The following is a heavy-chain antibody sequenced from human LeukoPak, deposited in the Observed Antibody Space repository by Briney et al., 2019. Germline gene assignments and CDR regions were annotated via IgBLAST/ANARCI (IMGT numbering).Heavy chain of an antibody. V-gene: IGHV3-23*01. J-gene: IGHJ4*02. CDR3: AKDWHSGWYRLGY. CDR1: GFTFPSYA. Sequence: GGSLRLSCAASGFTFPSYAMSWVRQAPGKGLEWVSSISGSGGSTYYADSVKGRFTISRDNSKNTLYLQMNSLRVEDTAVYYCAKDWHSGWYRLGYWGQGTLVTVSS. CDR2: ISGSGGST. D-gene: IGHD6-19*01.